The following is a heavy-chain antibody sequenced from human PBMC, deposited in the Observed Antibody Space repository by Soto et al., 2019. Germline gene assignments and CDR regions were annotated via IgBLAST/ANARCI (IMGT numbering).Heavy chain of an antibody. CDR2: IDHSGST. V-gene: IGHV4-34*02. CDR3: AGETSDYDILTGPTTVDS. CDR1: GGSFSGYY. Sequence: QVQLQQWGAGLLKPSETLSLTCAVSGGSFSGYYWNWIRQPPGKGLEWIGEIDHSGSTNYNPSLKSRITISVDTSKRQISLKLSSVTAADTAVYYCAGETSDYDILTGPTTVDSWGQGTMVTVSS. J-gene: IGHJ3*02. D-gene: IGHD3-9*01.